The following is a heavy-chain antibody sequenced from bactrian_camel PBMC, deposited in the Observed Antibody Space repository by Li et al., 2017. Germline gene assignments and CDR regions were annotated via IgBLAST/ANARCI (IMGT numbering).Heavy chain of an antibody. CDR2: LDSDGRI. J-gene: IGHJ4*01. CDR3: AADGVNLQLARGYSY. CDR1: VSSANDYC. V-gene: IGHV3S67*01. D-gene: IGHD6*01. Sequence: VQLVESGGGSVQAGGSLRLSCAVSVSSANDYCLGWFRQASGKEREWVGSLDSDGRINYADSVKGRFTISQDNAKNTLYLQMNSLNSEDTAMYYCAADGVNLQLARGYSYWGQGTQVTVS.